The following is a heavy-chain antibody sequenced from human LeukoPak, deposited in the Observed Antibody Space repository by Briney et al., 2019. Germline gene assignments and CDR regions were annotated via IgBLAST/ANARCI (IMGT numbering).Heavy chain of an antibody. J-gene: IGHJ5*02. CDR2: ISGSGGST. CDR3: ARSQWLVVHTNWLDP. CDR1: GFTFSSYA. D-gene: IGHD6-19*01. V-gene: IGHV3-23*01. Sequence: GGSLRLSCAASGFTFSSYAMSWVRQAPGKGLEWVSAISGSGGSTYYADSVKGRFTISRDNSKNTLYLQMNSLRAEDTAVYYCARSQWLVVHTNWLDPWGQGTLVTVSS.